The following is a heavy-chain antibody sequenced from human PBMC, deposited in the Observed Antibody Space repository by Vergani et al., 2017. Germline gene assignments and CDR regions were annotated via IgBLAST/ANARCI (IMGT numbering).Heavy chain of an antibody. V-gene: IGHV4-59*02. D-gene: IGHD3-9*01. J-gene: IGHJ6*02. Sequence: QVKLQESGPGLVKPSETLSLTCTVSGASVNSYYWSWIRQPPGKELEWIGYMYHSGSTNYNPSLETRVTISGDTSKNQFSLKLNSVTAADTAVYYCANYYDILTGMEPPAADGMDVWGQGTTVTVSS. CDR1: GASVNSYY. CDR3: ANYYDILTGMEPPAADGMDV. CDR2: MYHSGST.